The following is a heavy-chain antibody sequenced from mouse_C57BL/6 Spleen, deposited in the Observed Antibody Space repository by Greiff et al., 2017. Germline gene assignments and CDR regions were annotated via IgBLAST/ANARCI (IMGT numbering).Heavy chain of an antibody. D-gene: IGHD1-2*01. CDR1: GFTFSDYY. J-gene: IGHJ4*01. CDR3: ARAQDHYDDYAMDY. CDR2: INYDGSST. V-gene: IGHV5-16*01. Sequence: EVKVVESEGGLVQPGSSMKLSCTASGFTFSDYYMAWVRQVPEKGLEWVANINYDGSSTYYLDSLKSRFIISRDNAKNILYLQMSSLKSEDTATYYCARAQDHYDDYAMDYWGQGTSVTVSS.